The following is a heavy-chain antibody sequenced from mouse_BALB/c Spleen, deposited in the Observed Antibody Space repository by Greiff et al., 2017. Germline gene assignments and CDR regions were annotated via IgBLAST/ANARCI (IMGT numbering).Heavy chain of an antibody. CDR3: AMNYYCGSSYGFAY. V-gene: IGHV5-9-4*01. D-gene: IGHD1-1*01. CDR2: ISSGGSYT. Sequence: EVKLVESGGGLVKPGGSLKLSCAASGFTFSSYAMSWVRQSPEKRLEWVAEISSGGSYTYYPDTVTGRFTISRDNAKNTLYLEMSSLRSEDTAMYYCAMNYYCGSSYGFAYWGQGTLVTVSA. CDR1: GFTFSSYA. J-gene: IGHJ3*01.